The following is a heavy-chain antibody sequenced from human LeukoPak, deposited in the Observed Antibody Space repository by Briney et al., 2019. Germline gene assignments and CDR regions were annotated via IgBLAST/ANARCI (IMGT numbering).Heavy chain of an antibody. CDR3: ARVQAYGGKGYFDY. V-gene: IGHV4-59*01. Sequence: PSETLSLSCTVSVVSLSSYYWSWLRHPPREGLGWIGYIYYSGSTNYNPSLKSRVTISVDTSKNQFSLKLSSVTAADTAVYYCARVQAYGGKGYFDYWGQGTLVTVSS. J-gene: IGHJ4*02. CDR2: IYYSGST. D-gene: IGHD4-23*01. CDR1: VVSLSSYY.